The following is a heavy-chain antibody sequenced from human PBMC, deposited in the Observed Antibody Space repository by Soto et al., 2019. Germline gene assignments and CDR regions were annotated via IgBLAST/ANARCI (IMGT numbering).Heavy chain of an antibody. Sequence: GGSLRLSCAASGFTFSSYGMHWVRQAPGKGLEWVAVISYDGSNKYYADSVKGRFTISRDNSKNTLYLQMNSLRAEDTAVYYCATGWSTSSISDYYYYYGMDVWGQGTTVTVS. J-gene: IGHJ6*02. CDR3: ATGWSTSSISDYYYYYGMDV. V-gene: IGHV3-30*03. CDR1: GFTFSSYG. D-gene: IGHD2-2*01. CDR2: ISYDGSNK.